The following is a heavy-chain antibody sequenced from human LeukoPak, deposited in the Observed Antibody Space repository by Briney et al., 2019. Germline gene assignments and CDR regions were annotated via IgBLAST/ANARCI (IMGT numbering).Heavy chain of an antibody. D-gene: IGHD5/OR15-5a*01. V-gene: IGHV3-7*01. CDR2: INQDESVK. CDR1: GFTFSNYW. CDR3: ARDPGSTAFDY. J-gene: IGHJ4*02. Sequence: GGSLRLSCTASGFTFSNYWITWVRQAPGKGLEFVANINQDESVKNYVESVKGRFTISRDNAENSLHLQMNSLRAEDTAVYYCARDPGSTAFDYWGQGTLVTVSS.